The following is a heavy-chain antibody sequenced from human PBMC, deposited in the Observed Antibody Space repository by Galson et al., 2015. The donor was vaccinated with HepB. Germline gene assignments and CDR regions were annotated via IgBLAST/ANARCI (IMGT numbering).Heavy chain of an antibody. CDR3: GRDPQRYAAGSYIDY. J-gene: IGHJ4*01. D-gene: IGHD3-10*01. Sequence: YIFRNYGISWVRQAPGQGLEWVGWISAYNGNTKYVEKFQDRVSMTTDTSTGTSYMELTSLRSDDTAVYYCGRDPQRYAAGSYIDYWGHGSLVTVSS. CDR1: YIFRNYG. V-gene: IGHV1-18*01. CDR2: ISAYNGNT.